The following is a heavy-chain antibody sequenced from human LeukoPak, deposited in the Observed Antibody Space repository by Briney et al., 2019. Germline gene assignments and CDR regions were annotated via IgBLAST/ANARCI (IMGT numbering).Heavy chain of an antibody. D-gene: IGHD2-21*02. CDR2: ISGSGGST. Sequence: GGSLRLSCAASGFTFSSYAMSWVRQAPGKGLEWVSAISGSGGSTYYADSVKGRFTISRDNSKNTLYLQMNSLRAEDTAVYYCAEEHCGGDCRMIDYWGQGTLVTVSS. CDR3: AEEHCGGDCRMIDY. CDR1: GFTFSSYA. V-gene: IGHV3-23*01. J-gene: IGHJ4*02.